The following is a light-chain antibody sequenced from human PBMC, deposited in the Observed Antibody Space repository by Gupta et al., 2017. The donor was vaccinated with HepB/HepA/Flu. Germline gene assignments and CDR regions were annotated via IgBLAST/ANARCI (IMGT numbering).Light chain of an antibody. CDR3: AAWDDSLSGVV. V-gene: IGLV1-47*01. J-gene: IGLJ2*01. CDR1: SSNIGSNY. CDR2: RNN. Sequence: GQRVTISCSGSSSNIGSNYVYWYQQLPGTAPKLLIYRNNQRPSGVPDRFSGSKSGTSASLAISGLRSEDEAEYYCAAWDDSLSGVVFGGGTKLTVL.